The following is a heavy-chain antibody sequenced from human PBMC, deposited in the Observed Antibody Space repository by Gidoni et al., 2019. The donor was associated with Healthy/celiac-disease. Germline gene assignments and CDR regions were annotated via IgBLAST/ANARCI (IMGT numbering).Heavy chain of an antibody. CDR2: INAGNGNT. J-gene: IGHJ4*02. CDR3: ARRNVAARRTREDDY. V-gene: IGHV1-3*01. CDR1: GSTFTSYA. D-gene: IGHD6-6*01. Sequence: QVQLVQSGAEVKTPGASVKASCKAYGSTFTSYALHWVRQAPGQMLDWMGGINAGNGNTKYSQKFQGRVSITRDTSASTAYMELSSLRSEDTAVYYCARRNVAARRTREDDYWGQVTLVTVSS.